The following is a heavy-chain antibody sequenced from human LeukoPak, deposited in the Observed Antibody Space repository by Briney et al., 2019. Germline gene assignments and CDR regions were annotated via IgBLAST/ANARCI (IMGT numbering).Heavy chain of an antibody. J-gene: IGHJ6*03. Sequence: PSETLSLTCTVSGGSISSGSYYWSWIRQHPGKGLEWIGYIYYSGSTYYNPSLKSRVTISVDTSKNQFSLKLSSVTAADTAVYYCAREASGYDPYYYYYYMDVWGKGTTVTVSS. CDR1: GGSISSGSYY. CDR3: AREASGYDPYYYYYYMDV. CDR2: IYYSGST. D-gene: IGHD5-12*01. V-gene: IGHV4-31*03.